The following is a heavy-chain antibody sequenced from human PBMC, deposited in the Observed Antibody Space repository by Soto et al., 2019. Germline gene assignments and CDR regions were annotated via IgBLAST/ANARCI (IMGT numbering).Heavy chain of an antibody. Sequence: QVQLVQSGAEVKKPGSSVKVSCKASGGTFSSYAISWLRQAPGQGREWMGGIVPIFGTANYAQKFQGRVTITAVEYTITAYMDRSSLGSEDKAVYYCATNMYDYDSSGYRNDAFDIWGQGTMVTVSS. CDR2: IVPIFGTA. D-gene: IGHD3-22*01. V-gene: IGHV1-69*01. J-gene: IGHJ3*02. CDR1: GGTFSSYA. CDR3: ATNMYDYDSSGYRNDAFDI.